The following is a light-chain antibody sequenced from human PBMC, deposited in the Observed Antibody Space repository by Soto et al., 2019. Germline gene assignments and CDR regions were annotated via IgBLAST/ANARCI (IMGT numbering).Light chain of an antibody. V-gene: IGLV4-69*01. CDR3: VSFTSSTTYV. Sequence: QPVLTQSPSASASLGASVKLTCTLSSGHSSYAIAWHQQQPEKGPRYLMKLNSDGSHSKGDGIPDRFSGSSSGAERYLTISSLQSEDEADYYCVSFTSSTTYVFGSGTKLTVL. CDR2: LNSDGSH. CDR1: SGHSSYA. J-gene: IGLJ1*01.